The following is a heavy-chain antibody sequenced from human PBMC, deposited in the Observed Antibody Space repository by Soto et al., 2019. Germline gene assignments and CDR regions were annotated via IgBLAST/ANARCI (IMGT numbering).Heavy chain of an antibody. CDR1: GYTFTGHG. D-gene: IGHD6-19*01. CDR3: ARSEYSSGWPWDPPVY. J-gene: IGHJ4*02. Sequence: QVQLVQSGAEVKKPGASVKVSCKASGYTFTGHGIYWVRQAPGQGLEWLGWISAYYGKTNYVQNLQGRVTMTTEASTTTAYMELNSLRSDDTAVYYCARSEYSSGWPWDPPVYWGQGTLVTVSS. CDR2: ISAYYGKT. V-gene: IGHV1-18*01.